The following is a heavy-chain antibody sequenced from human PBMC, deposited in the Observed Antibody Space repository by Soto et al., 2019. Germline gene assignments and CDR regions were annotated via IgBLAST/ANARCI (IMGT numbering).Heavy chain of an antibody. Sequence: ASVKVSCKASGYAFTSYYMHWVRQAPGQGLEWMGIINPSGGSTSYAQKFQGRVTMTRDTSTSTVYMELSSLRSEDTAVYYCARDKGCSSTSCPHWAYYYYYYYMDVWGKGTTVTVSS. CDR2: INPSGGST. J-gene: IGHJ6*03. V-gene: IGHV1-46*03. D-gene: IGHD2-2*01. CDR3: ARDKGCSSTSCPHWAYYYYYYYMDV. CDR1: GYAFTSYY.